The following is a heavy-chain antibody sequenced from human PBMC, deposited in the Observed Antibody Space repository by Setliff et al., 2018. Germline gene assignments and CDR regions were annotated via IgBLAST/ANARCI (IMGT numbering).Heavy chain of an antibody. J-gene: IGHJ5*02. CDR1: GGSISDSS. CDR2: ISSIGNT. Sequence: KPSETLSLTCTVSGGSISDSSWSWIRQPPGKGLEWIGCISSIGNTYYNPSLGSRLTISADTSNNQFSLNLISVTAADTAVYYCARERGFEGYYGSWTHQSFDLWGQGSLVTVSS. D-gene: IGHD3-10*01. CDR3: ARERGFEGYYGSWTHQSFDL. V-gene: IGHV4-4*08.